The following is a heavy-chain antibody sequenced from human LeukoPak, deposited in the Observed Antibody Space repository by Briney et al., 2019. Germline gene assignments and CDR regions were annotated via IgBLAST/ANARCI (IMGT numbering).Heavy chain of an antibody. CDR1: GGSFSGYY. J-gene: IGHJ4*02. Sequence: SETLSLTCAVYGGSFSGYYWSWIRQPPGKGLEWIGEINHSGSTNYNPSLKSRVTISVGTSKNQFSLKLSSVTAADTAVYYCARGAYVLRFLEWLPDQYYFDYWGQGTLVTVSS. V-gene: IGHV4-34*01. CDR2: INHSGST. D-gene: IGHD3-3*01. CDR3: ARGAYVLRFLEWLPDQYYFDY.